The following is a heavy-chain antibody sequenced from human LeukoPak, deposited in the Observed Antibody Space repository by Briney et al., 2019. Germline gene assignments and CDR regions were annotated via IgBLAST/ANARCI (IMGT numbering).Heavy chain of an antibody. CDR1: GFTFSTYG. CDR3: ASARALYGYSGYDEPYFDY. J-gene: IGHJ4*02. V-gene: IGHV3-30*03. Sequence: GGSLRLSCAASGFTFSTYGMHWVRQAPGKGLEWVALISYDGTNKYFADSVKGRFTISRDSSKNTLYLQMNSLRAGDTAVYYCASARALYGYSGYDEPYFDYWGQGTLVTVSS. CDR2: ISYDGTNK. D-gene: IGHD5-12*01.